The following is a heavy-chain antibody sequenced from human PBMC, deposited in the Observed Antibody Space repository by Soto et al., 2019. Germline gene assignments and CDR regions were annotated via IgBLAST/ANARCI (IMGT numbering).Heavy chain of an antibody. CDR1: GGTFSSYA. J-gene: IGHJ6*02. D-gene: IGHD2-8*01. V-gene: IGHV1-69*13. CDR3: ARDKLNCTNGVCYAFYYYGMDV. CDR2: IIPIFGTA. Sequence: ASVKVSCKASGGTFSSYAISWVRQAPGQGLEWMGGIIPIFGTANYAQKFQGRVTITADESTSTAYMELSSLRSEDTAVYYCARDKLNCTNGVCYAFYYYGMDVWGQGTTVTVSS.